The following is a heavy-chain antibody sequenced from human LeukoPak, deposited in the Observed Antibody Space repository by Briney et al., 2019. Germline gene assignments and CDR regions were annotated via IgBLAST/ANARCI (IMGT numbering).Heavy chain of an antibody. CDR1: GFTFSSYW. CDR2: IKQDGSEK. D-gene: IGHD1-26*01. V-gene: IGHV3-7*01. J-gene: IGHJ4*02. Sequence: GGSLRLSCAASGFTFSSYWMSWVRQAPGKGLEWVANIKQDGSEKYYVDSAKGRFTISRDNAKNSLYPQMNSLRAEDTAVYYCARAVAEWEPFFDYWGQGTLVTVSS. CDR3: ARAVAEWEPFFDY.